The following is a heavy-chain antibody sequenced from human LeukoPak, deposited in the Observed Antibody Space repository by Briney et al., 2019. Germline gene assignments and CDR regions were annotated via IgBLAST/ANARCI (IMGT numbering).Heavy chain of an antibody. D-gene: IGHD6-19*01. CDR3: ARNYKQWLGWYYFDF. Sequence: ASVKVSCKASGYTFTSYAMNWVRRAPGQGLEWMGWINTNTGNPTYAQGFTGRFVFSLDTSVSTAYLQISGLEAEDTAVYYCARNYKQWLGWYYFDFWGQGTLVTVSS. J-gene: IGHJ4*02. CDR1: GYTFTSYA. V-gene: IGHV7-4-1*02. CDR2: INTNTGNP.